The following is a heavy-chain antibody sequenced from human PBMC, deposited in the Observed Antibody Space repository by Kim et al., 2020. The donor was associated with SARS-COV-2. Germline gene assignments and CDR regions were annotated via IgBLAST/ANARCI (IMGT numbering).Heavy chain of an antibody. CDR3: ARRAQGIVAHYWYFDL. J-gene: IGHJ2*01. D-gene: IGHD1-26*01. V-gene: IGHV5-51*01. Sequence: SFQGQVTISADKSISTAYLQWSSLKASDTAMYYCARRAQGIVAHYWYFDLWGRGTLVTVSS.